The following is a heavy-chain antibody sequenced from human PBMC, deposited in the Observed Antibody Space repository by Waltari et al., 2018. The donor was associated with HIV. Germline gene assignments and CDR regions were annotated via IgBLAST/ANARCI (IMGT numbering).Heavy chain of an antibody. CDR3: VKGLAVADRDDY. Sequence: QVYLVESGGGVVQPGGSLRLSCVASGFTFTSYGMHWVRQAPGKGLEWVAFIQDDESNKDYADSVKGRFTVSRDNSKNTLYLQMYSLRIEDTAVYYCVKGLAVADRDDYWGQGTLVTVSP. CDR1: GFTFTSYG. CDR2: IQDDESNK. V-gene: IGHV3-30*02. D-gene: IGHD6-19*01. J-gene: IGHJ4*02.